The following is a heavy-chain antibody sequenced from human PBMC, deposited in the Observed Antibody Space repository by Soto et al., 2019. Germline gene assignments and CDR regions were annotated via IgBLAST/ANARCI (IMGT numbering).Heavy chain of an antibody. Sequence: EVQLVESGGGLVQPGGSLRLSCAASGFTFNDYAMHWVRQAPGEGPEWVSGISWNSGNIGYADSVRGRFTISRDNAKNSLYLQMNSLRAEDTALYYCAKESLGYCSGGRCQYYYYYYGMDFWGQGTTVAVSS. CDR3: AKESLGYCSGGRCQYYYYYYGMDF. CDR1: GFTFNDYA. CDR2: ISWNSGNI. V-gene: IGHV3-9*01. D-gene: IGHD2-15*01. J-gene: IGHJ6*02.